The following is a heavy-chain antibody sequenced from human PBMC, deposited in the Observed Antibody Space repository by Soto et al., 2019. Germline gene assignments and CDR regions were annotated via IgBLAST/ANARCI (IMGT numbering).Heavy chain of an antibody. CDR2: INHSGST. V-gene: IGHV4-34*01. CDR1: GGSLSGYY. J-gene: IGHJ4*02. Sequence: ETLSLTCAVYGGSLSGYYWSWIRQPPGKGPEWIGEINHSGSTNYNPSLKSRVTISVDTSKNQFSLKLSSVTAADTAVYYCARGKLSDYVWGSYRYHFDYWGQGTVVTVSS. D-gene: IGHD3-16*02. CDR3: ARGKLSDYVWGSYRYHFDY.